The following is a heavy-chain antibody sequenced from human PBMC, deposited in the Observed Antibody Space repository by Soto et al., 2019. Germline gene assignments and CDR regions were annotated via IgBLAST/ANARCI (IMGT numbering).Heavy chain of an antibody. Sequence: GGSLRLSCAASGFTFSSYAMHWVRQAPGKGLEWVAFISYDGSNKYYADSVKGRFTISRDNSKNTLYLQMNSLRAEDTAVYYCARGDFWTNDYWGQGTLVTVSS. V-gene: IGHV3-30-3*01. J-gene: IGHJ4*02. CDR3: ARGDFWTNDY. CDR1: GFTFSSYA. CDR2: ISYDGSNK. D-gene: IGHD3-3*01.